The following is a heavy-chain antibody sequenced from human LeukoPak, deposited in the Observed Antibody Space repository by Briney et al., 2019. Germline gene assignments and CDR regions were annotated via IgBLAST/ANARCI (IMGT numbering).Heavy chain of an antibody. V-gene: IGHV4-39*07. CDR1: GGSISSSSYY. CDR2: IYYSGST. D-gene: IGHD2-2*01. J-gene: IGHJ6*03. Sequence: SETLSLTCIVSGGSISSSSYYWGWIRQPPGKGLEWIGSIYYSGSTYYNPSLKSRVTISVDTSKNQFSLKLSSVTAADTAVYYCARGGGYCSSTSCYQRSYYYYYMDVWGKGTTVTVSS. CDR3: ARGGGYCSSTSCYQRSYYYYYMDV.